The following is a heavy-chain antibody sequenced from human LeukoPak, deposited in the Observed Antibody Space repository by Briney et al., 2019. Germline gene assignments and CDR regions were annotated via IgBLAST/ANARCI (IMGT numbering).Heavy chain of an antibody. J-gene: IGHJ4*02. CDR3: AKDLYYGSGSYYNHNYFDY. Sequence: GGSLRLSCAASGFTFSSYAMSWVRQAPGKGLEWVSAISGSGGSTYYADSVKGRFTISRDNSKNTLYLQMNSLRAEDPAVYYCAKDLYYGSGSYYNHNYFDYWGQGTLVTVSS. CDR2: ISGSGGST. D-gene: IGHD3-10*01. CDR1: GFTFSSYA. V-gene: IGHV3-23*01.